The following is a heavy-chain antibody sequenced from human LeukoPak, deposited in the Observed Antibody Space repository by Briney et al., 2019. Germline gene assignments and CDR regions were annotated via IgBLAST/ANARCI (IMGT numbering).Heavy chain of an antibody. CDR2: INPNSGGT. J-gene: IGHJ4*02. Sequence: ASVKVSCKASGYTFTGYYMHWVRQAPGQGLEWMGWINPNSGGTNYAQKFQGRVTMTRDTSISTAYMELSRLRSDDTAVYYCAATYSSSSGLDYWGQGTLVTVSS. D-gene: IGHD6-6*01. V-gene: IGHV1-2*02. CDR1: GYTFTGYY. CDR3: AATYSSSSGLDY.